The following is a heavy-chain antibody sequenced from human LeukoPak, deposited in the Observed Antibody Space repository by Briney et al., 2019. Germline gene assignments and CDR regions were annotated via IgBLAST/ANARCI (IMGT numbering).Heavy chain of an antibody. CDR3: ARRAGDYSHPYDY. J-gene: IGHJ4*02. D-gene: IGHD3-22*01. Sequence: GGSLRLSCAASGFIFSNYWMTWVRHAPGKGLEWVATIKQDGGEKYYMDSVKGRFTISRDNAKNSLSLQMSSLRAEDTAVYYCARRAGDYSHPYDYWGQGTLVTVSS. CDR2: IKQDGGEK. V-gene: IGHV3-7*03. CDR1: GFIFSNYW.